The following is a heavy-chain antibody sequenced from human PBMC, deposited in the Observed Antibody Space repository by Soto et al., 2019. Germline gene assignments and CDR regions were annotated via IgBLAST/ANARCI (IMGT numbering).Heavy chain of an antibody. J-gene: IGHJ5*02. CDR3: ARDFIDNWFDP. Sequence: SETLSLTCTVSGGSISSGGYYWSWIRQHPGKGLEWIGYIYYSGSTYYNPSLKSRVTISVDTSKNQFSLKLSSVTAADTAVYYCARDFIDNWFDPWGQGTLVTVSS. V-gene: IGHV4-31*03. CDR1: GGSISSGGYY. CDR2: IYYSGST.